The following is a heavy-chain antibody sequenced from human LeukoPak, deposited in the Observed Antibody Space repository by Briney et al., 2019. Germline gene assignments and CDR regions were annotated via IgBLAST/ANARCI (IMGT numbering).Heavy chain of an antibody. CDR3: ARGKKLRYYDSSGYYFDY. J-gene: IGHJ4*02. Sequence: SETLSLTCAVYGGSFSGYYWSWICQPPGKGLEWIGEINHSGSTNYNPSLKSRVTISVDTSKNQFSLKLSSVTAADTAVYYCARGKKLRYYDSSGYYFDYWGQGTLVTVSS. D-gene: IGHD3-22*01. CDR1: GGSFSGYY. CDR2: INHSGST. V-gene: IGHV4-34*01.